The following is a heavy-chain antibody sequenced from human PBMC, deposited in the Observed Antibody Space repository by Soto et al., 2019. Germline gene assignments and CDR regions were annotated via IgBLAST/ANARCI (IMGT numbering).Heavy chain of an antibody. CDR2: INSDGSTT. V-gene: IGHV3-74*01. CDR1: GFTFSTYW. CDR3: ARDAYYDMGV. J-gene: IGHJ6*02. Sequence: EVQLEESGGGLVQPGGSLRLSCVGSGFTFSTYWMHWVRQAPGKGLVWVSRINSDGSTTNYADSVKGRFTISRDNAKNTLYLQMNSLRAEDTAVYYCARDAYYDMGVWGRGTTVTVSS.